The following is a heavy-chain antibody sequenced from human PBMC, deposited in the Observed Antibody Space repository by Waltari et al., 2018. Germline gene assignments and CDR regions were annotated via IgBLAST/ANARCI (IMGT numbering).Heavy chain of an antibody. Sequence: EVQLVQSGAEVKKPGATVKISCKASGYTFTDYYIHWVHQAPGTGVEWMGRVDPADRETIYAEKFQGRVTITADTSTDTAYMELSSLRSEDTAVYYCATVLTTVPTYWFDPWGQGTLVTVSS. D-gene: IGHD4-4*01. CDR3: ATVLTTVPTYWFDP. CDR1: GYTFTDYY. CDR2: VDPADRET. J-gene: IGHJ5*02. V-gene: IGHV1-69-2*01.